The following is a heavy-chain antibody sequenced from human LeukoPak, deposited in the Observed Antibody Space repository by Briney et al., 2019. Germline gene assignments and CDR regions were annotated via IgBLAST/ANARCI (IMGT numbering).Heavy chain of an antibody. CDR3: TTDRHSTTWSFFDF. Sequence: GASVKVSCKVSGYSLTELSMHWVRQAPGEGLEWMGAFDSEDGETISAQKFQGRVTMTEDTSTDTAYMELSSLRSDDTALYYCTTDRHSTTWSFFDFWGQGTLITVSS. D-gene: IGHD6-13*01. J-gene: IGHJ4*02. CDR2: FDSEDGET. CDR1: GYSLTELS. V-gene: IGHV1-24*01.